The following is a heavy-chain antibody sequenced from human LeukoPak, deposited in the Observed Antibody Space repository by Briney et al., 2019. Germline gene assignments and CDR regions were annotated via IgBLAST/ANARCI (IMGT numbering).Heavy chain of an antibody. V-gene: IGHV3-48*02. J-gene: IGHJ4*02. CDR2: ISTSSSTI. CDR1: GFTFSSYN. CDR3: ARGSGWDIDY. D-gene: IGHD6-19*01. Sequence: GGSLRLSCAASGFTFSSYNMNWVRQAPGKGLEWVSYISTSSSTIYYADSVKGRFTISRDNAKNSLYLQMNSLRDEDTAVYYCARGSGWDIDYWGQGTLSPSPQ.